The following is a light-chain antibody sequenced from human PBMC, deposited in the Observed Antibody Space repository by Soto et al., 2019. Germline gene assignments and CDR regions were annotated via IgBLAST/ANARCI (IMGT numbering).Light chain of an antibody. CDR1: QSVSTN. J-gene: IGKJ5*01. CDR3: QQYNTWPPIT. CDR2: GAS. Sequence: EIVMTQSPATLSVSPGERATLSCRASQSVSTNLAWYQQKPGQAPRLLIFGASTRATGIPARFSGSGSGTEFTLTISSLQSEDFAVYYCQQYNTWPPITFGPETRLDIK. V-gene: IGKV3-15*01.